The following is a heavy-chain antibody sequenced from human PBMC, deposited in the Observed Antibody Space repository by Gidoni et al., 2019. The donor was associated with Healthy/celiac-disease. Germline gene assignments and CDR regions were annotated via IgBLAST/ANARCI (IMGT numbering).Heavy chain of an antibody. Sequence: QVQLVESGGGVVQPGRSLRLSCAASGFTFSSYGMQWVRQAPGKGLEWVAVISYDGSNKYYADSVKGRFTISRDNSKNTLYLQMNSLRAEDTAVYYCAKDGNYCSGGSCYFYYYYYGMDVWGQGTTVTVSS. V-gene: IGHV3-30*18. CDR3: AKDGNYCSGGSCYFYYYYYGMDV. J-gene: IGHJ6*02. CDR1: GFTFSSYG. D-gene: IGHD2-15*01. CDR2: ISYDGSNK.